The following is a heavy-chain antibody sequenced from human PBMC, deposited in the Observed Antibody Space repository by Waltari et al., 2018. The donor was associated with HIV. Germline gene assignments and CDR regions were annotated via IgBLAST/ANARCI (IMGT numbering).Heavy chain of an antibody. D-gene: IGHD2-8*02. V-gene: IGHV3-11*01. Sequence: QVQLVESGGGLVKPGGSLRLSCAASGLTFSDSYMSWIRQAPGKGLEWVSYISNSGSTIYYADSAKGRFTISRDNAKNTLYLQMNSLRAEDTAVYYCARVGTGGRAFDIWGQGTMVTVSS. J-gene: IGHJ3*02. CDR1: GLTFSDSY. CDR3: ARVGTGGRAFDI. CDR2: ISNSGSTI.